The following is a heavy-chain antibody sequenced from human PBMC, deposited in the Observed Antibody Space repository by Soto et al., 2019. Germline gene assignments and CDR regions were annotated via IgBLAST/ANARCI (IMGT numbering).Heavy chain of an antibody. J-gene: IGHJ4*02. CDR3: ARGATAVTTVGDY. D-gene: IGHD4-17*01. Sequence: PGGSLRLSCSASGFTLKDSAMHWVRQAPGRGLEQVAASTYIGGTPYYADSVKGRFTISRDNSQNTLYLQMSSLRPEDTAMYYCARGATAVTTVGDYWGQGTLVTVSS. CDR1: GFTLKDSA. V-gene: IGHV3-64D*06. CDR2: STYIGGTP.